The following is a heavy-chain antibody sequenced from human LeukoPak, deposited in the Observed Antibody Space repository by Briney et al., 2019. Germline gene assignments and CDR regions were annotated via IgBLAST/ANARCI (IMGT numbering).Heavy chain of an antibody. V-gene: IGHV3-23*01. J-gene: IGHJ4*02. CDR2: ISGSGGRT. CDR1: GFMFSSYA. Sequence: GGSLRLSCAASGFMFSSYAMSWVRQAPGKGLEWVSDISGSGGRTDYADSVKGRFIISRDNSKNTLYLQMNSLRAEDTAVYYCAKGREVRYSGYDYSFDYWGQGTLVSVSS. D-gene: IGHD5-12*01. CDR3: AKGREVRYSGYDYSFDY.